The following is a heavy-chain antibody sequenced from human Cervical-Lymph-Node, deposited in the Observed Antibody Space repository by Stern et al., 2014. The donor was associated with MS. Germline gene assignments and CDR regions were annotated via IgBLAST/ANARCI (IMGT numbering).Heavy chain of an antibody. D-gene: IGHD2-15*01. V-gene: IGHV4-59*01. J-gene: IGHJ5*02. Sequence: QVQLQQSGPGLVKPSETLSLTCPVSGGSFNNYYWSWIRQPPGKGLAWIGYIFKDGSTKYNPSLKSRVTISLHTAKKQFSLSLTSVTGADTAVYYCARVDDCSGGTCFSTSWFDPWGQGTLVTVSS. CDR3: ARVDDCSGGTCFSTSWFDP. CDR1: GGSFNNYY. CDR2: IFKDGST.